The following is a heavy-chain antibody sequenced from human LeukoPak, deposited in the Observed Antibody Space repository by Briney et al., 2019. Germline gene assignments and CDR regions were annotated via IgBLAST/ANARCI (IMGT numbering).Heavy chain of an antibody. J-gene: IGHJ5*02. CDR2: IRSKINTYAT. CDR1: GFTFSGSA. CDR3: SRLQHYYDSSGYVHSWFDP. Sequence: GGSLRLSCAASGFTFSGSAIHWVRQASGKGLEWVGRIRSKINTYATAYAASVKGRFTISRDDSKNTAYLQMNSLKTEDTAVHYCSRLQHYYDSSGYVHSWFDPWGQGTLVTVSS. D-gene: IGHD3-22*01. V-gene: IGHV3-73*01.